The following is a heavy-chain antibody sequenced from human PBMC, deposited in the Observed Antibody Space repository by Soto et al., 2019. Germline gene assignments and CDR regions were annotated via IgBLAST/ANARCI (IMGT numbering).Heavy chain of an antibody. CDR2: INHSGST. J-gene: IGHJ4*02. CDR3: AIAFLYSSGSGADY. Sequence: NPSETLSLTCAVSGGSISSSNWWSWVRQPPGKGLEWIGEINHSGSTNYNPSLKSRVTISVDTSKNQFSLKLSSVTAADTAVYYCAIAFLYSSGSGADYWGQGTLVTVSS. D-gene: IGHD6-19*01. V-gene: IGHV4-4*02. CDR1: GGSISSSNW.